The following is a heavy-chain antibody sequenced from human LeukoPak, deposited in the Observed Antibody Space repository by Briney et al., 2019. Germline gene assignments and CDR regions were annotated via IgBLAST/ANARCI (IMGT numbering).Heavy chain of an antibody. V-gene: IGHV1-69*13. CDR3: ARVPRITMVRGVPNWFDP. CDR1: GGTFSSYA. D-gene: IGHD3-10*01. Sequence: SVKVSCKASGGTFSSYAISWVRQAPGQGLEWMGGIIPIFGTANYAQKFQGRVTITADESTSTAYMEPSSLRSEDTAVYYCARVPRITMVRGVPNWFDPWGQGTLVTVSS. J-gene: IGHJ5*02. CDR2: IIPIFGTA.